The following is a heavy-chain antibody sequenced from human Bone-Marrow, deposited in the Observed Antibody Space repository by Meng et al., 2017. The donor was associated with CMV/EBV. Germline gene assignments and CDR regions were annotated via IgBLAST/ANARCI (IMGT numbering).Heavy chain of an antibody. V-gene: IGHV3-23*03. CDR1: GFTFSRYA. CDR3: AKDGWGYGVVNNYFDY. Sequence: GGSLRLSCAPSGFTFSRYAMSWVRQAPGKGLEWVSVIYSGGSSTYYADSVKGRFTISRDNSKNTLYLQMNSLRAEDTAVYYCAKDGWGYGVVNNYFDYWGQGTLVTVSS. CDR2: IYSGGSST. D-gene: IGHD6-19*01. J-gene: IGHJ4*02.